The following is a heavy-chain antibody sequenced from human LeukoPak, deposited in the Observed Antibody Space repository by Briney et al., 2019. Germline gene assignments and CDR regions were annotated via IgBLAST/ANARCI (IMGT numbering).Heavy chain of an antibody. CDR3: ARAPRGGKSRYFAHFDL. Sequence: GGSLRLSCAASGFTFSYYDMHWVRQATGKGLEWVSAIAGDTFYPGSVKGRFTISRENAKNSLYLQMNSLRVEDTAVYYCARAPRGGKSRYFAHFDLWGRGTLVTVSS. CDR2: IAGDT. D-gene: IGHD3-9*01. V-gene: IGHV3-13*01. CDR1: GFTFSYYD. J-gene: IGHJ2*01.